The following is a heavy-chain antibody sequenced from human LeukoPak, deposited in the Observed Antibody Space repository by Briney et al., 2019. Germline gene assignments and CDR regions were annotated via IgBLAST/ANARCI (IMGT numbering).Heavy chain of an antibody. CDR1: GYNFVYYW. D-gene: IGHD6-25*01. V-gene: IGHV5-51*01. CDR3: ARVDAAAGAIGQRNYYYFGMDI. J-gene: IGHJ6*02. Sequence: GGSLKISFKASGYNFVYYWIAWVRQRPGKGLEWIGIIYPGDSDTRYSPSFQGQVTISADKSVRTAYLQWSSLKASATAMYYCARVDAAAGAIGQRNYYYFGMDIWGQGTTVTVSS. CDR2: IYPGDSDT.